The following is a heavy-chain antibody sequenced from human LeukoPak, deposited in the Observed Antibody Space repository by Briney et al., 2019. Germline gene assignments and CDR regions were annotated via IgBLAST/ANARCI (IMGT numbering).Heavy chain of an antibody. CDR2: INPNSGDT. CDR3: ARGRGSYCFDY. D-gene: IGHD1-26*01. Sequence: AXVKVSCKASGYTFTGYYMHWVRQAPGQGLEWMGWINPNSGDTNYAQKLQGGVTMTRETTISTAYMELSRLRSDDTAVYYCARGRGSYCFDYWGQGTLVTVSS. J-gene: IGHJ4*02. CDR1: GYTFTGYY. V-gene: IGHV1-2*02.